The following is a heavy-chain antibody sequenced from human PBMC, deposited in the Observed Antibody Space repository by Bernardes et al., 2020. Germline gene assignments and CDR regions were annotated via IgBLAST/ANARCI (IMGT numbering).Heavy chain of an antibody. CDR3: ATDPIGGVNSVDY. Sequence: SVKVSCKASGGTFSSYAISWVRQAPGQGLEWMGGIIPIFGTANYAQKFQGRVTITADKSTSTAYMELSSLRSEDTAVYYCATDPIGGVNSVDYWGQGTLVTVSS. V-gene: IGHV1-69*06. CDR2: IIPIFGTA. D-gene: IGHD3-16*01. J-gene: IGHJ4*02. CDR1: GGTFSSYA.